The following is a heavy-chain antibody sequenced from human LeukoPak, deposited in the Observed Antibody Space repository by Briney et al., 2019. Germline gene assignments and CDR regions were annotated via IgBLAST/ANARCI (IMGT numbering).Heavy chain of an antibody. CDR2: IYTSGST. Sequence: PSETLSLTCTVSGGSISSYYWSWIRQPAGKGLEWVGRIYTSGSTNYNPSLKSRVTMSVDTSKNQFSLKLSSVTAADTAVYYCARGKTAVDGPNWFDPWGQGTLVTVSS. CDR3: ARGKTAVDGPNWFDP. J-gene: IGHJ5*02. V-gene: IGHV4-4*07. D-gene: IGHD3-9*01. CDR1: GGSISSYY.